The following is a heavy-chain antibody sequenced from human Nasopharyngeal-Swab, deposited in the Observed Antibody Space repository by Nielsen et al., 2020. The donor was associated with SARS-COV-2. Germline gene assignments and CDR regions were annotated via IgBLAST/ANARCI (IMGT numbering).Heavy chain of an antibody. CDR2: INYSGST. V-gene: IGHV4-34*01. J-gene: IGHJ6*03. CDR3: ARAIFGVVIIFNYYYMDV. Sequence: RQAPGKGLEWIGEINYSGSTNYNPSLKSRVTISVDTSKNQFSLKLSSVTAADTAVYYCARAIFGVVIIFNYYYMDVWGKGTTVTVSS. D-gene: IGHD3-3*01.